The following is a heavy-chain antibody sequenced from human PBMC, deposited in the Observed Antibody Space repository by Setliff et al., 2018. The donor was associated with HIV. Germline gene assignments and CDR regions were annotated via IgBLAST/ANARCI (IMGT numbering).Heavy chain of an antibody. CDR2: MNPNSGVS. CDR1: GHTFTNYD. D-gene: IGHD3-16*02. CDR3: ARATIHYVWGSYRHRYMDV. J-gene: IGHJ6*03. Sequence: ASVKVSCKPSGHTFTNYDIHWMRRATGQGLEWMGWMNPNSGVSGYALKFHDRVTITRDTSASTAYMELSSLRSEDTAVYYCARATIHYVWGSYRHRYMDVWGKGTTVTVSS. V-gene: IGHV1-8*01.